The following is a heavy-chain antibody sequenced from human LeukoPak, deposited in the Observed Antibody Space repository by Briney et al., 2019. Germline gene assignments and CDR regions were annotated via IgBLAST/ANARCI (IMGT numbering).Heavy chain of an antibody. V-gene: IGHV4-59*01. CDR3: ARVLWVEAAAAPYGWFDP. CDR2: IYYSGST. Sequence: SETLSLTCTVSGGSISSYYWSWIRQPPGKGLEWIGYIYYSGSTNYNPSLKSRATISVDTSKNQFSLKLSSVTAADTAVYYCARVLWVEAAAAPYGWFDPWGQGTLVTVSS. CDR1: GGSISSYY. D-gene: IGHD6-13*01. J-gene: IGHJ5*02.